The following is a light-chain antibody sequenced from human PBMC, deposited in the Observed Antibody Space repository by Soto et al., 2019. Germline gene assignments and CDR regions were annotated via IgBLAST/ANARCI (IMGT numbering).Light chain of an antibody. CDR3: QQYGHSPWT. V-gene: IGKV3-20*01. J-gene: IGKJ1*01. Sequence: EVVLTQSPGTLALARGERATLSCRASQSVSSSYLAWYQHRPGQAPRLLIFGASSRATGIPDRFSGTGSGTDFTLTISRLEPEDFAVYYCQQYGHSPWTFGQGTKVEIK. CDR2: GAS. CDR1: QSVSSSY.